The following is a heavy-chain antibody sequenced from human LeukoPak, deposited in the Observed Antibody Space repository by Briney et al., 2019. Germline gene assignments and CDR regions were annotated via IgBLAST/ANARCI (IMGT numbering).Heavy chain of an antibody. CDR1: GFTFSSYA. D-gene: IGHD6-19*01. V-gene: IGHV3-30-3*01. J-gene: IGHJ4*02. CDR2: ISYDGSNK. CDR3: ARASGWYDY. Sequence: PGRSLRLSCAASGFTFSSYAMHWVRQAPGKGLEWVAVISYDGSNKYYADPVKGRFTISRDNSKNTLYLQMNSLRAEDTAVYYCARASGWYDYWGQGTLVTVSS.